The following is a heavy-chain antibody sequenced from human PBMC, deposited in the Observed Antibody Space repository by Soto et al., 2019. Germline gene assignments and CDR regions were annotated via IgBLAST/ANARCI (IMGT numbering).Heavy chain of an antibody. CDR1: GADINSGGFT. V-gene: IGHV4-31*03. D-gene: IGHD5-18*01. J-gene: IGHJ6*02. Sequence: SETLSLTCSVSGADINSGGFTWTWIRQHAGKGLEWIGYISHSGSTDYNPSLKSRLSISGDTSKNHFSLTLTSVTAADAAVYYCATIWVSGYLAVSGPGTRVTVSS. CDR3: ATIWVSGYLAV. CDR2: ISHSGST.